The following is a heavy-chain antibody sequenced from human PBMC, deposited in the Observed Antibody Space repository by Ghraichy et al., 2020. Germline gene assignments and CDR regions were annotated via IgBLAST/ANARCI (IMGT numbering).Heavy chain of an antibody. J-gene: IGHJ5*02. V-gene: IGHV4-59*01. CDR3: ARAVNQPVNWFDP. Sequence: TLSLTCTVSGGSISSYYWSWIRQPPGKGLEWIGYIYYSGSTNYNPSLKSRVTISVDTSKNQFSLKLSSVTAADTAVYYCARAVNQPVNWFDPWGQGTLVTVSS. D-gene: IGHD1-14*01. CDR1: GGSISSYY. CDR2: IYYSGST.